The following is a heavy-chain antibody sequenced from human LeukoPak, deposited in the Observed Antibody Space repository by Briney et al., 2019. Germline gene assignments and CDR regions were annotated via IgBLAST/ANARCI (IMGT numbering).Heavy chain of an antibody. Sequence: PSETLSLTCTVSGGSISSSSYYWGWIRQPPGKGLEWIGSIYYSGSTYHNPSLKSRVTISVDTSKNQFSLKLSSVTAADTAVYYCATSPMAVAGSSPFDYWGQGTLVTVSS. J-gene: IGHJ4*02. CDR3: ATSPMAVAGSSPFDY. CDR2: IYYSGST. D-gene: IGHD6-19*01. V-gene: IGHV4-39*07. CDR1: GGSISSSSYY.